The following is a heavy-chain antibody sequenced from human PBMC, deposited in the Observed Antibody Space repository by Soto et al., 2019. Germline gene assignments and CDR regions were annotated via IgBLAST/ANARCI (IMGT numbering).Heavy chain of an antibody. CDR2: IIPIFGTA. V-gene: IGHV1-69*13. CDR3: ASDNPYYYDSSGYYYPLNWFDP. D-gene: IGHD3-22*01. CDR1: GGTFSIYA. J-gene: IGHJ5*02. Sequence: SLKVSCKASGGTFSIYAISWVRQAPGQGLEWMGGIIPIFGTANYAQKFQGRVTITADESTSTAYMELSSLRSEDTAVYYCASDNPYYYDSSGYYYPLNWFDPWGRG.